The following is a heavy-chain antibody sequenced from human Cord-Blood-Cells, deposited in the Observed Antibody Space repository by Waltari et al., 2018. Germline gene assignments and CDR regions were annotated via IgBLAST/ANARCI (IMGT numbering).Heavy chain of an antibody. Sequence: QVQLQESGPGLVKPSETLSLTCTVSGGPVSSGGYYWSWLRQPPGKGLEWIGYIYYSGSTNYNPSLKSRVTISVDTSKNQFSLKLSSVTAADTAVYYCARDKWQQLVRDYYYYGMDVWGQGTTVTVSS. D-gene: IGHD6-13*01. J-gene: IGHJ6*02. CDR1: GGPVSSGGYY. CDR2: IYYSGST. CDR3: ARDKWQQLVRDYYYYGMDV. V-gene: IGHV4-61*08.